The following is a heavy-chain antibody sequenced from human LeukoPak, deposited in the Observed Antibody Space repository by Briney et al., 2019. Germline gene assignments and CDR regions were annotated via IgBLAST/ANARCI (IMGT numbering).Heavy chain of an antibody. CDR2: IKQDGSEK. CDR1: GFTFSSYW. CDR3: ASPPIYCSSTSCSQDAFGI. Sequence: PGGSLRLSCAASGFTFSSYWMSWVRQAPGKGLEWVANIKQDGSEKYYVDSVKGRFTISRDNAKNSLYLQMNSLRAEDTAVYYCASPPIYCSSTSCSQDAFGIWGQGTMVTVSS. V-gene: IGHV3-7*01. J-gene: IGHJ3*02. D-gene: IGHD2-2*01.